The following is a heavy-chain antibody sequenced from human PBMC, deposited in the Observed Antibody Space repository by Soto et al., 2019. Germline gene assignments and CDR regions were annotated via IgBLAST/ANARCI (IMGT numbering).Heavy chain of an antibody. J-gene: IGHJ3*02. CDR1: GFTVSSHA. Sequence: EVQVLESGGGLVQPGGSLRLSCEGSGFTVSSHAMTWIRQAPGKGPEWVSTVTADGGTYYADSVKGRFAMSRDTSENTLDLPMNSRGAEDTAAYYCAPHVSCSGGSCQYDAFAIRGQGTMVTVSS. D-gene: IGHD2-15*01. V-gene: IGHV3-23*01. CDR2: VTADGGT. CDR3: APHVSCSGGSCQYDAFAI.